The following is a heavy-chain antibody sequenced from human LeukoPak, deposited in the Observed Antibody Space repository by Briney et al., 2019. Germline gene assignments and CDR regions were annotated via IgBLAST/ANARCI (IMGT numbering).Heavy chain of an antibody. CDR3: ARESRIPAANKATKYYYYMDV. V-gene: IGHV3-74*01. D-gene: IGHD2-2*01. Sequence: PGGSLRLSCAASGFTFSSYWMHWVRQAPGKGLVWVSRINSDGSSTSYADSVKGRFTISRDNAKNTLYLQMNSLRAEDTAVYYCARESRIPAANKATKYYYYMDVWGKGTTVTVSS. J-gene: IGHJ6*03. CDR1: GFTFSSYW. CDR2: INSDGSST.